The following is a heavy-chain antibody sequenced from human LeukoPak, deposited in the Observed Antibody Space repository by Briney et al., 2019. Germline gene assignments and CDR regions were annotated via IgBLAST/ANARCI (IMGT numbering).Heavy chain of an antibody. CDR2: ILYTGST. D-gene: IGHD3-22*01. CDR1: GGSISSNY. CDR3: ARARDSSGYYYHLDY. V-gene: IGHV4-59*08. Sequence: PSETLSLTCTVSGGSISSNYWSWIRQPPGKGPEWIGYILYTGSTNYNPSLKSRVTISVDTSKNQFSLKLSSVTAADTAVYYCARARDSSGYYYHLDYWGQGTLVTVSS. J-gene: IGHJ4*02.